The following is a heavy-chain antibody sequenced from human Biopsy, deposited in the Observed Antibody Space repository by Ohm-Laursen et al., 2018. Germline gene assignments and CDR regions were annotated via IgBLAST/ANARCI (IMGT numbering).Heavy chain of an antibody. J-gene: IGHJ3*01. CDR2: ISKGGDT. CDR1: GGSIISYY. D-gene: IGHD1-1*01. CDR3: ARLYRLDDYWNDDPPDAFDV. Sequence: SDTLSLTCSVSGGSIISYYWTWIRQSPGKGLEWIGFISKGGDTTYNPSLRGRVAISVDTSKNQFSLKLSSVTAADTAIFFCARLYRLDDYWNDDPPDAFDVWGQGTRVTVSS. V-gene: IGHV4-59*07.